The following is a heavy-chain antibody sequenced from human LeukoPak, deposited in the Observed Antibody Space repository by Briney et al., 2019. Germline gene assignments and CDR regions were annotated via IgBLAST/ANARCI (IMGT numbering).Heavy chain of an antibody. CDR1: GYTLTELS. V-gene: IGHV1-24*01. CDR2: FDPEDGET. CDR3: ARSLKIAVAGTNWFDP. D-gene: IGHD6-19*01. Sequence: GASVKVSCKVSGYTLTELSMHWVRQAPGKGLEWMGGFDPEDGETIYAQKLQGRVTMTTDTSTSTAYMELRSLRSDDTAVYYCARSLKIAVAGTNWFDPWGQGTLVTVSS. J-gene: IGHJ5*02.